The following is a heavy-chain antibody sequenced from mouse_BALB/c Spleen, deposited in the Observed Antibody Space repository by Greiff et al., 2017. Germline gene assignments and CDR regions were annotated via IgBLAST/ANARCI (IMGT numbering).Heavy chain of an antibody. J-gene: IGHJ1*01. Sequence: EVQVVESGPGLVKPSQTVSLTCTVTGISITTGNYRWSWIRQFPGNKLEWIGYIYYSGTITYNPSLTSRTTITRDTSKNQFFLEMNSLTAEDTATYYCARVYYGNFLYWYFDVWGAGTTVTVSS. CDR3: ARVYYGNFLYWYFDV. CDR1: GISITTGNYR. CDR2: IYYSGTI. D-gene: IGHD2-1*01. V-gene: IGHV3-5*02.